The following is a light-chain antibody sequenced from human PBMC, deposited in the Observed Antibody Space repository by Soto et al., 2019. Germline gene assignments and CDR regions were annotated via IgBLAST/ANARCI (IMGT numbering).Light chain of an antibody. CDR1: SSNIGSNT. Sequence: QSVLTQPPSASGTSGQRVTISCSGSSSNIGSNTVNWYQQLPGTAPKLLIYSNNQRPSGVPDRFSGSKSGTSASLAISGLQSEDEADYYCAAWDDSLSGWVFGGGTKLTVL. V-gene: IGLV1-44*01. CDR2: SNN. CDR3: AAWDDSLSGWV. J-gene: IGLJ3*02.